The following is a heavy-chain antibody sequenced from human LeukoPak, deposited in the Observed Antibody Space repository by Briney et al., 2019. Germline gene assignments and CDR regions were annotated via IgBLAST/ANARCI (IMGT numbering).Heavy chain of an antibody. CDR3: AREFTRVTWTWFDP. CDR1: GYTFTSYA. Sequence: ASVKVSCRASGYTFTSYAMNWVRQAPGQGLEWMGWINTNTGNPTYAQGFTGRFVFSLDTSVSTAYLQISSPKAEDTAVYYCAREFTRVTWTWFDPWGQGTLVTVSS. V-gene: IGHV7-4-1*02. D-gene: IGHD3/OR15-3a*01. J-gene: IGHJ5*01. CDR2: INTNTGNP.